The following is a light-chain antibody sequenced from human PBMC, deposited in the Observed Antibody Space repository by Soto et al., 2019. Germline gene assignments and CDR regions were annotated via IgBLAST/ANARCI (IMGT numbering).Light chain of an antibody. Sequence: QAVVTQEPSLTVSPGGTVTLTCASSTGAVTSGYYPNWFQQKPGQAPRPLISSTSNKHSWTPARFSGSLLGGKAALTLSGVQPEDEAEYYCLLFSGGVWVFGGGTKVTVL. J-gene: IGLJ3*02. CDR2: STS. CDR3: LLFSGGVWV. CDR1: TGAVTSGYY. V-gene: IGLV7-43*01.